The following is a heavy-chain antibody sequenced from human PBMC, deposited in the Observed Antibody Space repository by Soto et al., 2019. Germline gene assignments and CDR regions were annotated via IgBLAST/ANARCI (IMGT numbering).Heavy chain of an antibody. D-gene: IGHD2-15*01. CDR1: GFTFSSYA. CDR2: ISYDGSNK. CDR3: ARVPPHSGSFDY. Sequence: LRLSCAASGFTFSSYAMHWVRQAPGKGLEWVAVISYDGSNKYYADSVKGRFTISRDNSKNTLYLQMNSLRAEDTAVYYCARVPPHSGSFDYWGQGTLVTVSS. J-gene: IGHJ4*02. V-gene: IGHV3-30-3*01.